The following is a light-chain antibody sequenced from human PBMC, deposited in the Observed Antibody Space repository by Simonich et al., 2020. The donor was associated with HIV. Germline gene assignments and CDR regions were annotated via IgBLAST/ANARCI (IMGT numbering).Light chain of an antibody. CDR1: QSVSSNY. V-gene: IGKV3-20*01. CDR3: QQYGSSRT. J-gene: IGKJ1*01. Sequence: EIVLTQSPGTLSLSPGERATLSCRASQSVSSNYLGWYQQKPGQAPRLLIYGASTRATGIPDRFSGRGSGTDFTLTISRLEPADFAVYYCQQYGSSRTFGQGTKVEIK. CDR2: GAS.